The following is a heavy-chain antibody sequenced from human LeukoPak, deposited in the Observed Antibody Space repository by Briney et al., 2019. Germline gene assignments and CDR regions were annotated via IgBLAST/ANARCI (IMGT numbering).Heavy chain of an antibody. CDR2: ISGSGGST. Sequence: GGSLRLSCAASGFTFSSYAMSWVRQAPGKGLEWVSAISGSGGSTYYADSVKGRFTISRDNSKNTLYLQMNSLRAEDTAVHYCATGPPSYYDSSGYYRPAFDIWGQGTMVTVSS. D-gene: IGHD3-22*01. CDR3: ATGPPSYYDSSGYYRPAFDI. J-gene: IGHJ3*02. V-gene: IGHV3-23*01. CDR1: GFTFSSYA.